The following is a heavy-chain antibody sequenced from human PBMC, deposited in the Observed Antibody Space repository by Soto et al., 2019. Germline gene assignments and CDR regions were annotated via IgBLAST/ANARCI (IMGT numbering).Heavy chain of an antibody. CDR2: ISSSSSYI. CDR1: GFTFSSYS. V-gene: IGHV3-21*01. D-gene: IGHD3-3*01. Sequence: ESGGGLVKPGGSLRLSCAASGFTFSSYSMNWVRQAPGKGLEWVSSISSSSSYIYYADSVKGRFTISRDNAKNSLYLQMNSLRAEDTAVYYCASSTYDFWSGYDKYYYGMDVWGQGTTVTVSS. J-gene: IGHJ6*02. CDR3: ASSTYDFWSGYDKYYYGMDV.